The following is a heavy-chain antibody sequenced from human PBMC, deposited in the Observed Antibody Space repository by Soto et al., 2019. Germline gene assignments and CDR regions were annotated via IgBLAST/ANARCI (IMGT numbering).Heavy chain of an antibody. Sequence: GGSLRLSCAASGFTFSSDWMHWVRQAPGKGLVWVSRINSDGSSTSYADSVKGRFTISRDNAKNTLYLQMNSLRAEDTAVYYCARVQSGSPSRFDPWGQGTLVTVSS. CDR2: INSDGSST. V-gene: IGHV3-74*01. CDR1: GFTFSSDW. CDR3: ARVQSGSPSRFDP. J-gene: IGHJ5*02. D-gene: IGHD1-26*01.